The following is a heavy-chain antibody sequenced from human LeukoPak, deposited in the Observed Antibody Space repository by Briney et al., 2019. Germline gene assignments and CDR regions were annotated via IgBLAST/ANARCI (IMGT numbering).Heavy chain of an antibody. CDR2: IYTSGST. Sequence: SETLSLTCTVSGGSISSGSYYWSWIPQPAGKGLEWIGRIYTSGSTNYNPSLKSRVTISVDTSKIQFSLELGSVTAAGTAVYYCASSYHYNDYWGRGTLVTVSS. CDR1: GGSISSGSYY. V-gene: IGHV4-61*02. J-gene: IGHJ4*02. CDR3: ASSYHYNDY. D-gene: IGHD3-10*01.